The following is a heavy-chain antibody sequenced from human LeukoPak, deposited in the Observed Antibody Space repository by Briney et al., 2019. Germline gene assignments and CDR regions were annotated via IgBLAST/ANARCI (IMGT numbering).Heavy chain of an antibody. V-gene: IGHV4-59*08. J-gene: IGHJ5*02. CDR1: GGSISSSY. CDR2: ISYSGTT. D-gene: IGHD3-10*01. Sequence: PSETLSLTCTVSGGSISSSYWNWVRQPPGKGLEWIGRISYSGTTNYNPSLKSRVTISSDTSKNQFSLKLTSVTAADTAVYYCARREVEMRASASGNWLGPWGQGTLVTVS. CDR3: ARREVEMRASASGNWLGP.